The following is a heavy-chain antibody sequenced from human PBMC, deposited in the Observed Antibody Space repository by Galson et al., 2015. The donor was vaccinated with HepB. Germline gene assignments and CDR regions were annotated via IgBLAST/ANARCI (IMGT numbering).Heavy chain of an antibody. CDR2: TSYDGRNN. V-gene: IGHV3-30*04. J-gene: IGHJ1*01. D-gene: IGHD3-10*01. CDR3: AREGESTGSYSAEYFRH. Sequence: SLRLSCAASGFTFSNYAMHWVRQAPGKGLEWVAVTSYDGRNNFYTDSVKGRFTVSRDNSINTLYLQMNSLRAEDTAVYYCAREGESTGSYSAEYFRHWGQGTLVTVSS. CDR1: GFTFSNYA.